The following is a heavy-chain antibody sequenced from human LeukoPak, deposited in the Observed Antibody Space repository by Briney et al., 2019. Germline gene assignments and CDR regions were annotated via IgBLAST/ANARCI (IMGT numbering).Heavy chain of an antibody. CDR3: AKELDTMFFDY. Sequence: GSLRLSCATSGFNFDRYTIHWVRQAPGKGLEWVSLAGWAGGTTFYSDSVRGRFTISRDSGRKSVYLQMNSLTTDDTAFYFYAKELDTMFFDYWGQGALVTVSS. V-gene: IGHV3-43*01. CDR2: AGWAGGTT. J-gene: IGHJ4*02. D-gene: IGHD3-10*02. CDR1: GFNFDRYT.